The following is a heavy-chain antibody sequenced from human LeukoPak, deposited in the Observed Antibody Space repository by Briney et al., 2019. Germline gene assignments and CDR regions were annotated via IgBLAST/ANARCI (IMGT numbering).Heavy chain of an antibody. D-gene: IGHD3-10*01. V-gene: IGHV4-38-2*02. CDR1: GYSISRGYY. J-gene: IGHJ5*02. Sequence: SETLSLTCTVSGYSISRGYYWGWIRQPPGKGLEWIGSIYHSGSIYYNPSLKSRVTISVDTSKNQFSLKLSSVTAADTAVYYCARRELWFGDNWFDPWGQGTLVTVSS. CDR3: ARRELWFGDNWFDP. CDR2: IYHSGSI.